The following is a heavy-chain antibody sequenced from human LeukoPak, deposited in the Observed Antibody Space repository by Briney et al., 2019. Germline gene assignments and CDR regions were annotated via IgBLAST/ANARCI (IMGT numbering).Heavy chain of an antibody. CDR1: GGSINTTSYY. CDR2: ISYSGNT. Sequence: SETLSLTCTVFGGSINTTSYYWGWIRQPPGKGLGWIGSISYSGNTPYNPSLKSRVTISVDRSRNQFFLKLSSVTAADTAVYYCAKRGGVRGVNYYYYYYMDVWGKGTTVTISS. J-gene: IGHJ6*03. CDR3: AKRGGVRGVNYYYYYYMDV. V-gene: IGHV4-39*01. D-gene: IGHD3-10*01.